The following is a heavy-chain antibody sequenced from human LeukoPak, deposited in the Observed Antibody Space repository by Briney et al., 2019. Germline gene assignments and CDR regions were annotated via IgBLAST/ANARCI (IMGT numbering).Heavy chain of an antibody. D-gene: IGHD6-13*01. J-gene: IGHJ4*02. V-gene: IGHV4-4*07. CDR3: ARGVYIAAAQYGY. CDR2: TYSSGST. Sequence: SDTLSLTCSVSGGSISSYYWSWIRQPADKGLEWIGRTYSSGSTKYNPSLDSRVTMSVDASKNQFSLKLSSVTAADTAVYYCARGVYIAAAQYGYWGQGTLVTVSS. CDR1: GGSISSYY.